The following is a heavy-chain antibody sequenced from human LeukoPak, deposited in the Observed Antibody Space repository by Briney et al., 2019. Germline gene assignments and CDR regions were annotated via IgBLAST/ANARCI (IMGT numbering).Heavy chain of an antibody. Sequence: PGGSLRLSCAASGFTFSSYSMNWVRQAPGKGLEWVSSISSSSSYIYYADSVKGRFTISRDNAKNSLYLQMNSLRAEDTAVYYCARADEVLDQYYYYYYMDVWGKGTTVTVSS. CDR1: GFTFSSYS. CDR3: ARADEVLDQYYYYYYMDV. J-gene: IGHJ6*03. V-gene: IGHV3-21*01. CDR2: ISSSSSYI.